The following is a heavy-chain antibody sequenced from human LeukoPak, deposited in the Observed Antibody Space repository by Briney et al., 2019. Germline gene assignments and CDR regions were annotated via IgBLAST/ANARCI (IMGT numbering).Heavy chain of an antibody. CDR2: IYTGGTT. J-gene: IGHJ6*03. Sequence: GGSLRLSCAASGFSVGNNYMSWVRQAPGKGLEWVSVIYTGGTTYYADFVKGRFTVSRDNSKNTVYLQMNSLRAEDTAVYYCARDSYFGDNYYYIYYMDVWGKGTTVTVSS. CDR3: ARDSYFGDNYYYIYYMDV. CDR1: GFSVGNNY. V-gene: IGHV3-53*01. D-gene: IGHD3-10*01.